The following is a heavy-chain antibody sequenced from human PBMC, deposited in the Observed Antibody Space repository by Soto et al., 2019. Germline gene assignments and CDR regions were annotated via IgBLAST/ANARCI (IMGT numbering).Heavy chain of an antibody. J-gene: IGHJ6*02. CDR2: IYSGGST. D-gene: IGHD6-13*01. CDR3: ASIAAAGPYYYYYGMDV. CDR1: GFTVSSNY. Sequence: PGGSLRLSCAASGFTVSSNYMSWVRQAPGKGLEWVSVIYSGGSTYYADSVKGRFTISRDNSKNTLYLQMNSLRAEDTALYFCASIAAAGPYYYYYGMDVWGQGATVTVSS. V-gene: IGHV3-53*01.